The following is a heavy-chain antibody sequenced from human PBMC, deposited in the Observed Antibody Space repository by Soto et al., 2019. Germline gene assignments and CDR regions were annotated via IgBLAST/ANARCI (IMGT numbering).Heavy chain of an antibody. Sequence: EVQLAESGGGLVQPGGSLKLSCAASGFTFSDFAMHWVRQASGKGLEWVGRVRSKGNNYATDYAASVKGRFTISRDDSKNTVYLQMNSLKTDDTAVYYCTRYSTTNTYYFDYWGQGTLVTVSS. D-gene: IGHD2-2*01. CDR2: VRSKGNNYAT. CDR1: GFTFSDFA. V-gene: IGHV3-73*01. J-gene: IGHJ4*02. CDR3: TRYSTTNTYYFDY.